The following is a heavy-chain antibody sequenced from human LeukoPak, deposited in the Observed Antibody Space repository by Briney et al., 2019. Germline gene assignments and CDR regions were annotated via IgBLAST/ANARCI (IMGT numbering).Heavy chain of an antibody. Sequence: GGSLRLSCAASEFTFSNYAMSWVRQAPGKGLEWVSAVSGRDTSTYYTDSAKGRFTISRDNSKNTLYLQMNSLSAEDTAIYYCAKWGDYDVLTGYYDSDYWGQGTLVTVSS. V-gene: IGHV3-23*01. CDR2: VSGRDTST. J-gene: IGHJ4*02. CDR3: AKWGDYDVLTGYYDSDY. CDR1: EFTFSNYA. D-gene: IGHD3-9*01.